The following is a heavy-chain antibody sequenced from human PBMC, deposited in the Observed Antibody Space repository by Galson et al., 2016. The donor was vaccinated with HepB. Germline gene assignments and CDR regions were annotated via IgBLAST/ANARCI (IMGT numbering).Heavy chain of an antibody. D-gene: IGHD1-26*01. V-gene: IGHV3-23*01. CDR3: AKRRGAAMIAAKVGDDF. CDR2: ISDSGGRT. J-gene: IGHJ4*02. Sequence: SCAASGFTFSSYAMSWVRQAPGKGLEWVSGISDSGGRTHYADSVKGRFTISRDNSKSTLYLQINGLRVDDTAVYYCAKRRGAAMIAAKVGDDFWGQGTLVIVSS. CDR1: GFTFSSYA.